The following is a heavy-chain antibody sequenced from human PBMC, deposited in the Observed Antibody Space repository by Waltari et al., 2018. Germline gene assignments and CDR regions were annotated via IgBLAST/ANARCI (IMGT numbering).Heavy chain of an antibody. CDR1: GYSISSGYY. D-gene: IGHD1-26*01. V-gene: IGHV4-38-2*01. CDR2: IYHSGST. CDR3: ARLRAIYFSSDAFDI. Sequence: QVQLQESGPGLVKPSETLSLTCAVSGYSISSGYYWGWIRQPPGKGLEWIGSIYHSGSTYPNPYLTIRVTISVDTSKNQFSRKLSSVTAADTAVYYCARLRAIYFSSDAFDIWAQGTIVTVSS. J-gene: IGHJ3*02.